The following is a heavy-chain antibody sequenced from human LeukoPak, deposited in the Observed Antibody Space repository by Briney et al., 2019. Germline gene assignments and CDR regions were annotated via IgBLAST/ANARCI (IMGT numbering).Heavy chain of an antibody. D-gene: IGHD2-21*01. Sequence: SETLSPTCTVSGGSISSYYWSWIRQPPGKGLEWIGYLYYNGNTNNNPSLKSRVTMSVDTSNNQFSLRLSSVTAADTAVYYCAKIPKGGDGLTSADQIYFDIWGRGTLVIVSS. CDR3: AKIPKGGDGLTSADQIYFDI. J-gene: IGHJ2*01. CDR1: GGSISSYY. V-gene: IGHV4-59*08. CDR2: LYYNGNT.